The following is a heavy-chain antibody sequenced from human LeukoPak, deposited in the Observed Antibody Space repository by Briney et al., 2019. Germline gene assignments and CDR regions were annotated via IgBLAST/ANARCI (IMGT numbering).Heavy chain of an antibody. CDR1: GFTFSSYA. CDR2: ISGSGGST. Sequence: GGSLRLSCAASGFTFSSYAMSWVRQAPGKGLEWVSAISGSGGSTYYADSERGRFSIYRDNSKNTLYLQMNSLRVEDTAVYYCARSRGWLQFDYWGQGTLVTVSS. D-gene: IGHD3-9*01. CDR3: ARSRGWLQFDY. V-gene: IGHV3-23*01. J-gene: IGHJ4*02.